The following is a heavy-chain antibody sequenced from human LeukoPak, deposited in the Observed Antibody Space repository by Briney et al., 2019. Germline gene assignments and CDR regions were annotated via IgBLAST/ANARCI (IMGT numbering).Heavy chain of an antibody. J-gene: IGHJ4*02. CDR1: GYTFTGYY. D-gene: IGHD3-3*01. CDR3: ARDVTIFGVVIQPPFDY. V-gene: IGHV1-46*01. Sequence: ASVRVSCKASGYTFTGYYMHWVRQAPGQGLEWMGIINPSGGSTSYAQKFQGRVTMTRDTSTSTVYMELSSLRSEDTAVYYCARDVTIFGVVIQPPFDYWGQGTLVTVSS. CDR2: INPSGGST.